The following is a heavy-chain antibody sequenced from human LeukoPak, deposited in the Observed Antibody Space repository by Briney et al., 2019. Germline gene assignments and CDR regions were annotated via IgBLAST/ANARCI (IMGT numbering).Heavy chain of an antibody. CDR1: VFTFSSYT. D-gene: IGHD6-19*01. J-gene: IGHJ6*02. CDR2: ISSSSGFI. CDR3: VRALAVGSQPRDV. V-gene: IGHV3-21*01. Sequence: GGSLRLSCVASVFTFSSYTMNWVRQTPRKGLEWVSSISSSSGFIYYVDSVKGRFTISRDNAKNSLYLQMTDLRAEDTAVYYCVRALAVGSQPRDVWGQGTTVIVS.